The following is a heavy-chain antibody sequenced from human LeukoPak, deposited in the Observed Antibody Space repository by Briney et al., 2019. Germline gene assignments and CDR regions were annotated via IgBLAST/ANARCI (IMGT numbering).Heavy chain of an antibody. CDR1: GYTFTSYG. D-gene: IGHD2/OR15-2a*01. CDR2: INPNSGGT. J-gene: IGHJ5*02. CDR3: ARDVQGTYCDSTNCYNWFDP. V-gene: IGHV1-18*01. Sequence: ASVKVSCKASGYTFTSYGISWVRQAPGQGLEWMGWINPNSGGTNYAQKFQGRVTISVDTSKNQFSLKLRSVTAADTAVYYCARDVQGTYCDSTNCYNWFDPWGQGTLVTVSS.